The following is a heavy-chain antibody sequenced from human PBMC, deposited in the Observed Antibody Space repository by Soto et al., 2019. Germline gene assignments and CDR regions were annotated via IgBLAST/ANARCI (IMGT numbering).Heavy chain of an antibody. CDR1: GGSLSSYY. J-gene: IGHJ4*02. Sequence: QVQLQESGPGLVKPSETLSLPCPVSGGSLSSYYWSWIRQSPGKRLEWIGYIHNSGITRYHPSLRSRVTIFLDTSKNRLSLELSSVTAADSAVYCCARHPGASFAYWGQGTLVTVSS. CDR3: ARHPGASFAY. V-gene: IGHV4-59*01. CDR2: IHNSGIT. D-gene: IGHD7-27*01.